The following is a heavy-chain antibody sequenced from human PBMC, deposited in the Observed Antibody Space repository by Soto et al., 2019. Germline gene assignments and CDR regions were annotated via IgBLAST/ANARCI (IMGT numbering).Heavy chain of an antibody. D-gene: IGHD3-9*01. CDR1: GFTFSSYA. CDR2: ISDDGTNK. Sequence: QVQLVESRGGVVQPGRSLRLSCAASGFTFSSYAMHWVRQAPGKGLEWVAVISDDGTNKDYADSVKGRFTISRDKSKSTLDLQMDSLRPEDTAVYYCARDGSYYDVLTEHYFDVWGQGTLVSVSA. CDR3: ARDGSYYDVLTEHYFDV. J-gene: IGHJ4*02. V-gene: IGHV3-30*04.